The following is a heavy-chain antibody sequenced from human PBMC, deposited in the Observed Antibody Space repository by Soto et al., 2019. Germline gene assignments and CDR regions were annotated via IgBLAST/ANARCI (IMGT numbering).Heavy chain of an antibody. CDR3: ARDYDTSRGDWAYYGIEV. CDR1: GLTVSTNY. V-gene: IGHV3-66*01. D-gene: IGHD3-9*01. Sequence: EVQLVESGGGLVQPGGSLRISCAASGLTVSTNYMSWVRQAPGKGLEWVSIIYYGGTTYYADSVKGRFTISRDDSKNTLYLQMNSLRAEDTAVYYCARDYDTSRGDWAYYGIEVWGQGTTVTVSS. CDR2: IYYGGTT. J-gene: IGHJ6*02.